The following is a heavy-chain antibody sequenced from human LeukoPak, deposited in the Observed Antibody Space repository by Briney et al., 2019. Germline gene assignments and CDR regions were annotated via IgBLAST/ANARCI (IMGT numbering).Heavy chain of an antibody. Sequence: PGGSLRLSCAASGFTFSSYGMHWVRQAPGKGLEWVAVISYDGSNRYYADSVKGRFTISRDNAKNTLYLQMNSLRAEDTAVYYCVRGGASTWSWGQGTLVTVSS. J-gene: IGHJ5*02. CDR3: VRGGASTWS. CDR2: ISYDGSNR. D-gene: IGHD2-15*01. V-gene: IGHV3-30*03. CDR1: GFTFSSYG.